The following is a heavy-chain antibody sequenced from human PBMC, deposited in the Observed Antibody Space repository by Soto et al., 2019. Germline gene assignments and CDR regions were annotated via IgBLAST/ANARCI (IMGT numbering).Heavy chain of an antibody. D-gene: IGHD2-2*02. CDR1: GFNFRNYA. J-gene: IGHJ4*02. CDR2: ISDSGSNT. V-gene: IGHV3-23*01. CDR3: ARAIGRDFFDN. Sequence: EVQMLESGGGLVQPGGSLRLSCTTSGFNFRNYAMSWVRQAPGKGLEWVSTISDSGSNTFFGDSMKDRFTISRDNSKNTVYLHMSTVRTEDTATYYCARAIGRDFFDNWGQGPLVTVSS.